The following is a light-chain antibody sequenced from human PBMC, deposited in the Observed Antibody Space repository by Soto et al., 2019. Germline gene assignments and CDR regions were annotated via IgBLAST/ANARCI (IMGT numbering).Light chain of an antibody. CDR2: DAS. Sequence: IQLTESPSSLSASVGDRVTITCRASRSISSWLAWYQQKPGKAPKLLIYDASSLQSGVPSRFSGSGSGTEFTLTISGLQPDDFATYYCQQYNSDPWTFGQGTKVDIK. J-gene: IGKJ1*01. CDR3: QQYNSDPWT. CDR1: RSISSW. V-gene: IGKV1-5*01.